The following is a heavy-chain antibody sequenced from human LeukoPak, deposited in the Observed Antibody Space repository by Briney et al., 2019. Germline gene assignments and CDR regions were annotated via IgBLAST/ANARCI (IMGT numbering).Heavy chain of an antibody. Sequence: SETLSLTCTVSGDSISSYYWSWIRQPPGKGLEWIGYIYYSGSTNYNPSLNSRVTISVDTSKNQFSLKLSSVTAADTAVYYCARYSSSSLGAGGFDYWGQGILVTVSS. CDR3: ARYSSSSLGAGGFDY. D-gene: IGHD6-6*01. V-gene: IGHV4-59*08. J-gene: IGHJ4*02. CDR1: GDSISSYY. CDR2: IYYSGST.